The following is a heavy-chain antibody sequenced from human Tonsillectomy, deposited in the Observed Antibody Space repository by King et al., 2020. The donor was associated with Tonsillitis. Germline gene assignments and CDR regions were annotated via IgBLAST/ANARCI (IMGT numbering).Heavy chain of an antibody. V-gene: IGHV3-23*04. J-gene: IGHJ2*01. D-gene: IGHD4-17*01. CDR1: GFTFSSYA. CDR3: AKHNGDYFWYFDV. Sequence: VQLVESGGGLVQPGGSLRLSCAASGFTFSSYALTRVRQAPGKGLEWVSSISGSGGNTYYADSLKGRFTISRDNSKNTLYLQMNSLRAEDTAVYYCAKHNGDYFWYFDVWGRDTLVTVSS. CDR2: ISGSGGNT.